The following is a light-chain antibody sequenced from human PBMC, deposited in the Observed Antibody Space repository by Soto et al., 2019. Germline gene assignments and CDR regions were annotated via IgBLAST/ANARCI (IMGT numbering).Light chain of an antibody. V-gene: IGKV2D-29*01. CDR2: DVS. CDR1: QSLVYSDGRTY. CDR3: MQSVQSPWT. J-gene: IGKJ1*01. Sequence: EIVLTQTPLSLSVTPGQPASISCKSSQSLVYSDGRTYFYWYLQKPGQPPQVLIYDVSTRSPGVPDRSSGSGSGTDFTLRISRVEAEDVGIYYCMQSVQSPWTFGQGPKMEIK.